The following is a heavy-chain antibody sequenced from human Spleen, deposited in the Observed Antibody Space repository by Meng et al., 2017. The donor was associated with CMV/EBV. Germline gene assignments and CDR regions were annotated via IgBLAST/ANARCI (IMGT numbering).Heavy chain of an antibody. V-gene: IGHV3-30*04. J-gene: IGHJ5*02. CDR3: ARIVENWSAYSP. CDR1: GHSLADST. Sequence: SCAASGHSLADSTLHWVRQAPGKGLDWVAILSYDGTQKYTESVKGRFTIYRDTSNNILFLQMNRLRIEDTAVYYCARIVENWSAYSPWGPGTLVTVSS. CDR2: LSYDGTQK. D-gene: IGHD2-21*01.